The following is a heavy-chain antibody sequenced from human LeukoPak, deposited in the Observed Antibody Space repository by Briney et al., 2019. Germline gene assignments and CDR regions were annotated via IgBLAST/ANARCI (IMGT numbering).Heavy chain of an antibody. CDR3: ASFNPPSLRAYMDV. CDR1: GYTFTGYY. J-gene: IGHJ6*03. CDR2: INPNSGGT. Sequence: RASVKVSCKASGYTFTGYYMHWVRQAPGQGLEWMGWINPNSGGTNYAQKFQGRVTMTRDTSISTAYMELSRLRSDDTAVYYCASFNPPSLRAYMDVWGKGTTVTISS. D-gene: IGHD3-16*01. V-gene: IGHV1-2*02.